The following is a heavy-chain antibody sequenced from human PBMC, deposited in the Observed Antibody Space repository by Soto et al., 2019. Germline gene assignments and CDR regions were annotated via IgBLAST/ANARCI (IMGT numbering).Heavy chain of an antibody. CDR2: INHSGST. CDR3: ATDTLHKPDYYDSSGYYY. D-gene: IGHD3-22*01. Sequence: PSETLSLTCAVYGGSFSGYYWSWIRQPPGRGLEWIGEINHSGSTNYNPSLKSRVTISVDTSRNQFSLELSSLRSEDTAVYYCATDTLHKPDYYDSSGYYYWGQGTLVTVSS. J-gene: IGHJ4*02. V-gene: IGHV4-34*01. CDR1: GGSFSGYY.